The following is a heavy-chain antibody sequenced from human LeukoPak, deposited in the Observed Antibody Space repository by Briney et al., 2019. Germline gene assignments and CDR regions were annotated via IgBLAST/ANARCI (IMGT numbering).Heavy chain of an antibody. V-gene: IGHV1-2*06. D-gene: IGHD3-10*01. CDR3: ARAFTMVRGVIIGPTYY. CDR1: GYTFTGYY. CDR2: INPNSGGT. Sequence: ASVKVSCKASGYTFTGYYMHWVRQAPGQGLELMGRINPNSGGTNYAQKFQGRVTMTRDTSISTAYMELSRLRSDHTAVYYCARAFTMVRGVIIGPTYYWGQGTLVTVSS. J-gene: IGHJ4*02.